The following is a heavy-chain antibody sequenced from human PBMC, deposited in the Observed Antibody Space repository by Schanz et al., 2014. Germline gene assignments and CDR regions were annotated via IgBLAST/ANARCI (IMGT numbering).Heavy chain of an antibody. Sequence: QVQLVESGGGLVQPGRSLRLSCAASGFIFSSYAMHLVRQAPGKGLEWVAVISYDGSNKYYADSVKGRFTISRDNSKNTLYLQMNSLRAEDTAVYYCAKDPSHGDYDYYFDYWGQGTLVTVSS. CDR2: ISYDGSNK. V-gene: IGHV3-30-3*02. CDR1: GFIFSSYA. CDR3: AKDPSHGDYDYYFDY. D-gene: IGHD3-22*01. J-gene: IGHJ4*02.